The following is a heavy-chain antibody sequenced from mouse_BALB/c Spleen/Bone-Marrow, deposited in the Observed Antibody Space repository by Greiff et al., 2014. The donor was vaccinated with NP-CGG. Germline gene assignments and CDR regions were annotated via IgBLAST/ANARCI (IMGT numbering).Heavy chain of an antibody. Sequence: QVQLQQSGAELAKPGASVKMTCKASGYTFTSYWMHWVKQRPGQGLEWIGYINPSTGYTEYNQKFKGKATLTVDKSSSTAYIQLNSLTSEDSAVYYCARPGYFDYWGQGTTLTVSS. CDR2: INPSTGYT. J-gene: IGHJ2*01. CDR3: ARPGYFDY. CDR1: GYTFTSYW. V-gene: IGHV1-7*01.